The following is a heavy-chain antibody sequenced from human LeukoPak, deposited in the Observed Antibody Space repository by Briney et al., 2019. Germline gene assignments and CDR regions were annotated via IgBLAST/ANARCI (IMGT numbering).Heavy chain of an antibody. Sequence: GGSLRLSCAASGFTFSDYYMSWVRQAPGKGLEWVSVIYSGGSTYYADSVKSRFTISRDNSKNTLYLQMNSLRAEDTAVYYCARETSDFGPPYYYYMDVWGKGTTVTVSS. CDR3: ARETSDFGPPYYYYMDV. CDR2: IYSGGST. V-gene: IGHV3-53*01. D-gene: IGHD3-3*01. J-gene: IGHJ6*03. CDR1: GFTFSDYY.